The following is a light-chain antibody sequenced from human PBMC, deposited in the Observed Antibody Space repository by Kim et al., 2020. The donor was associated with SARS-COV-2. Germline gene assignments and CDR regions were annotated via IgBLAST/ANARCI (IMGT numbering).Light chain of an antibody. V-gene: IGLV3-21*04. CDR1: NIGRKS. CDR3: QVWDSSTDHVV. J-gene: IGLJ2*01. Sequence: SYELTQPPSVSVAPGETARIPCGGTNIGRKSVFWYQHRPGQAPVLVISYDADRPSEIPERFSGSNSGNTATLTITRVEAGDEADYYCQVWDSSTDHVVFGGGTKVTVL. CDR2: YDA.